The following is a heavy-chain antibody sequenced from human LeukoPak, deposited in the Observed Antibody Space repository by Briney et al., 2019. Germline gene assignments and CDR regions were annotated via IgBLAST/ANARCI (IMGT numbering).Heavy chain of an antibody. Sequence: GGSLRLSCAASGFTFSSYSMNWVRQAPGKGLEWISYISGSSSTIYYADSVKGRFTISRDNAKNSLYLQMNSLRAEDTAVYYCARQGAGIRDWGQGTLVTVSS. CDR1: GFTFSSYS. CDR2: ISGSSSTI. D-gene: IGHD6-19*01. V-gene: IGHV3-48*01. CDR3: ARQGAGIRD. J-gene: IGHJ4*02.